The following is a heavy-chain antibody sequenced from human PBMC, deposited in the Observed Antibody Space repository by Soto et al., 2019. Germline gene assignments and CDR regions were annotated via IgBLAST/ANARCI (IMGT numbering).Heavy chain of an antibody. CDR1: GFTFSSYS. CDR2: ISSSSSYI. CDR3: ARWGGYEDYYYYMDV. D-gene: IGHD5-12*01. V-gene: IGHV3-21*01. Sequence: GGSLRLSCAASGFTFSSYSMNWVRQAPGKGLEWVSSISSSSSYIYYADSVKGRFTISRDNAKNSLYLQMNSLRAEDTAVYYCARWGGYEDYYYYMDVWGKGTTVTVSS. J-gene: IGHJ6*03.